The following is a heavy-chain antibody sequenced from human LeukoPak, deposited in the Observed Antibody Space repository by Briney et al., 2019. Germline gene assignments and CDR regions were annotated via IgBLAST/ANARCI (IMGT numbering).Heavy chain of an antibody. CDR2: IWNDGTTT. V-gene: IGHV3-33*08. CDR1: GGSISSYY. J-gene: IGHJ4*02. CDR3: ARDRTNFVDY. Sequence: LSLTCTVSGGSISSYYWSWIRQPPGKGLEWVGAIWNDGTTTFYADAVRGRFTISRDNSKNTLYLQMNSLRAEDTAVYYCARDRTNFVDYWGQGTLVTVSS. D-gene: IGHD3-9*01.